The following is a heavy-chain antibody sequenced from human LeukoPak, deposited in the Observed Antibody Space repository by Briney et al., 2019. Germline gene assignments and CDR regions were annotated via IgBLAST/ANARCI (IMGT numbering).Heavy chain of an antibody. Sequence: PGGSLRLSCAASRFTFYGMHWVRQAPGKGLEWVALISSDGSNKYYADSVKGRFTISRDNSKNTLYLQMNSLRAEDTAVYYCASVVTTTFDYWGQGTLVTVSS. J-gene: IGHJ4*02. CDR2: ISSDGSNK. CDR1: RFTFYG. CDR3: ASVVTTTFDY. V-gene: IGHV3-30*03. D-gene: IGHD4-17*01.